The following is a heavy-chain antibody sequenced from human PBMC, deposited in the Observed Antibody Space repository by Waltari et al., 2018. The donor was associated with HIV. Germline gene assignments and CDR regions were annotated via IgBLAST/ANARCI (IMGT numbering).Heavy chain of an antibody. CDR3: AKGGRAVAGNWFDP. J-gene: IGHJ5*02. V-gene: IGHV3-23*01. Sequence: EVQLLESGGGLVQPGGSLRLSCAASGFTFSNYAINWVRQAPGKGREGVSAISGRCGSTHYADSVKGRFSISRDNSKNTLYLQMNSLRPEDTAIYYCAKGGRAVAGNWFDPWGQGTLVTVSS. CDR2: ISGRCGST. CDR1: GFTFSNYA. D-gene: IGHD6-19*01.